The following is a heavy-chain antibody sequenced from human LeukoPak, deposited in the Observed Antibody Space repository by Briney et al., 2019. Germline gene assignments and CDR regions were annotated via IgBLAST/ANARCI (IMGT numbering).Heavy chain of an antibody. CDR2: ISYDGSTK. CDR3: AKGQKRLGYCCGDTCYSFES. CDR1: GFTFSPYG. J-gene: IGHJ4*02. D-gene: IGHD2-15*01. Sequence: GRSLTLSCAASGFTFSPYGMHWVRQAPGKGLEWVAVISYDGSTKYYADSVKGRFTISRDNSKSTLYLQMNSLRAEDTAVYYCAKGQKRLGYCCGDTCYSFESWGQGTLVTVSS. V-gene: IGHV3-30*18.